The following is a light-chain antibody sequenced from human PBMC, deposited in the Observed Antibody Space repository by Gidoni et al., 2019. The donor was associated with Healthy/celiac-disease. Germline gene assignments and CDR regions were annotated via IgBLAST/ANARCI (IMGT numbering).Light chain of an antibody. CDR1: NIGSKS. J-gene: IGLJ1*01. CDR3: QVWDSNSDQV. Sequence: SYVLTQPPSVSVAPGQTARITCGGNNIGSKSVHWYQQKPGQAPVLVVYNDGDRPSGIPERFSGSNSGNTATLTISRVEAGDEADYYCQVWDSNSDQVFGTGTKVTVL. CDR2: NDG. V-gene: IGLV3-21*02.